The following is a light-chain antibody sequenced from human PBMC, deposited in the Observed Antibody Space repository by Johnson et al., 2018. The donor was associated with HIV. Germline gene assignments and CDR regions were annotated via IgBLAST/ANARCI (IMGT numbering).Light chain of an antibody. Sequence: QSVLTQPPSVSAAPGQKVTISCSGSSSNIGNNYVSWYQQLQGTAPKLLIYDNNKRPSGIPDRFSGSKSGTSATLGITGLQTGDEADYYCGTWDSSLSALFGTGTKVTVL. J-gene: IGLJ1*01. V-gene: IGLV1-51*01. CDR2: DNN. CDR1: SSNIGNNY. CDR3: GTWDSSLSAL.